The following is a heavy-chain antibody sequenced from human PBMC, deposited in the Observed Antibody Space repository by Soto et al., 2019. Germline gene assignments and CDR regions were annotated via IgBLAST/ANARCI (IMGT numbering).Heavy chain of an antibody. CDR1: GGSFSGYY. V-gene: IGHV4-34*02. Sequence: QVQLQQWGAGLLKPSETLSLTCVVYGGSFSGYYWTWIRQAPGKGLEGIGEINHSGGTNYNSSLKSRVTIAVATSKNQFPRILYSVTAADTAVYYCARDRQYYHFWSGYQNEGPYDMDVWGQGTTVTVSS. CDR2: INHSGGT. D-gene: IGHD3-3*02. J-gene: IGHJ6*02. CDR3: ARDRQYYHFWSGYQNEGPYDMDV.